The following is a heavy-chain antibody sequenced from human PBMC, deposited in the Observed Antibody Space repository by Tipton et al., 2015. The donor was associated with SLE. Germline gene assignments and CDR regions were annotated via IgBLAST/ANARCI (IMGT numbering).Heavy chain of an antibody. Sequence: TLSLTCTVSADSMTSHYWSWIRQSPGKGLEWIGYVFYRGNTRYSPSLNSRVTIAIDTSRRQFTLNLKSVTAADTAVYYCARQTGNRALGVFFDYWGQGTLVTVPS. V-gene: IGHV4-59*11. CDR2: VFYRGNT. D-gene: IGHD7-27*01. CDR1: ADSMTSHY. CDR3: ARQTGNRALGVFFDY. J-gene: IGHJ4*01.